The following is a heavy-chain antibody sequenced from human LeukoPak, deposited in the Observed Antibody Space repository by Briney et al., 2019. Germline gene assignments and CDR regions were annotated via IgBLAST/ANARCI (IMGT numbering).Heavy chain of an antibody. Sequence: AASVKVSCKASGYTFTSYDISWVRQAPGQGLEWMGGIIPIFGTANYAQKFQGRVTITADKSTSTAYMELSSLRSEDTAVYYCARNYYDSNSPFDYWGQGTLVTVSS. V-gene: IGHV1-69*06. CDR1: GYTFTSYD. CDR2: IIPIFGTA. D-gene: IGHD3-22*01. J-gene: IGHJ4*02. CDR3: ARNYYDSNSPFDY.